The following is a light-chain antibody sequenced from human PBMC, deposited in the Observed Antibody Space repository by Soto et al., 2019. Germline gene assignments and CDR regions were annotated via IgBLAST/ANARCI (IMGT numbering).Light chain of an antibody. V-gene: IGKV2-28*01. CDR3: QQYNNWPQT. CDR1: QSLLHSNGYNY. CDR2: LGS. J-gene: IGKJ1*01. Sequence: DIVMTQSPLSLPVTPGEPASISCRTSQSLLHSNGYNYLDWYLQKPGQSPQVLIYLGSNRASGVPDRFSGSGSGTDFTLKISRVEAEDVGVYYCQQYNNWPQTFGQGTKVDIK.